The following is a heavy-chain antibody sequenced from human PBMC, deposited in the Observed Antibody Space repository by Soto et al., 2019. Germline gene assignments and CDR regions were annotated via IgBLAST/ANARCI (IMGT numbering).Heavy chain of an antibody. Sequence: GESLEISCKGYGFSFITTWIGWVRQMPGKGLEWMGIIYAGDSDTRYSPSFQGQVITSVDKSIRTAYVQWSSLKASDTAMYYGASSGGALDVWGQGTMVTVSS. D-gene: IGHD3-16*01. CDR3: ASSGGALDV. V-gene: IGHV5-51*01. CDR1: GFSFITTW. CDR2: IYAGDSDT. J-gene: IGHJ6*02.